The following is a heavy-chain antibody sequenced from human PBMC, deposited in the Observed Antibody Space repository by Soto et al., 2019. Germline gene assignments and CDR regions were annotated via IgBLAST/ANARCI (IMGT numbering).Heavy chain of an antibody. D-gene: IGHD6-13*01. V-gene: IGHV4-4*02. J-gene: IGHJ4*02. CDR3: ARGERQQQRDY. CDR1: GDSISSDKW. CDR2: VYHSGNT. Sequence: SETLSLTCAVTGDSISSDKWWSRVGQTPGKGLEWIGEVYHSGNTNYNPSLKSRVIISVDKSKNHFSLKLSSVTDADTAMYYCARGERQQQRDYWGQGTLVTVS.